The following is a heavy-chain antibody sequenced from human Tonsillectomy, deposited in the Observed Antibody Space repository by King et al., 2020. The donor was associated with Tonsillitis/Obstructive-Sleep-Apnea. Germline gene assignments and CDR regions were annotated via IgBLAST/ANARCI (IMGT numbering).Heavy chain of an antibody. Sequence: DVQLVESGGGLVQPGGSLRLSCAASGFAFIGFWMSWVRQAPGKGLEWVANRNQGGSEKYCVDSLKGRFTISRDNTRNSLFLQMNSLQAEDTAVYYCVRSGVAIAATLWDWGQGILVTVSS. CDR2: RNQGGSEK. D-gene: IGHD2-15*01. CDR1: GFAFIGFW. CDR3: VRSGVAIAATLWD. V-gene: IGHV3-7*04. J-gene: IGHJ4*02.